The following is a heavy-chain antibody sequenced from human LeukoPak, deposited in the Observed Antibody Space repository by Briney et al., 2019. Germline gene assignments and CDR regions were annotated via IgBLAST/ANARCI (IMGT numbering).Heavy chain of an antibody. Sequence: GGSLRLSCAASGFTFSDYYMSWIRQAPARGLEWVAVIGFDGNNKFYADSVKGRFTISRDNSKNTLYLQMNSLRAEDTAVYYCARGSYGAYNYCDYWGQGTLVTVSS. CDR1: GFTFSDYY. CDR3: ARGSYGAYNYCDY. J-gene: IGHJ4*02. D-gene: IGHD4/OR15-4a*01. CDR2: IGFDGNNK. V-gene: IGHV3-33*08.